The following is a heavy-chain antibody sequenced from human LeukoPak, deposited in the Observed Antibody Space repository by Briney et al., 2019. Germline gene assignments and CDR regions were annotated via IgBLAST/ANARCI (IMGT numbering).Heavy chain of an antibody. CDR2: ISYDGSDK. Sequence: GGSLRLSCAASGFTFSSYAMYWVRQAPGKGLEWVAVISYDGSDKFYADSVKGRFTISRDSSKNTLYVQMNSLRAEDTAVYFCARGAFYDYWGQGTLVTVSS. J-gene: IGHJ4*02. CDR3: ARGAFYDY. CDR1: GFTFSSYA. D-gene: IGHD2/OR15-2a*01. V-gene: IGHV3-30*04.